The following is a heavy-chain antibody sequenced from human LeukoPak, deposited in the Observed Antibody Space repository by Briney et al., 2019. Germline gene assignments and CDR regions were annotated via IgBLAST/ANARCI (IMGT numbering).Heavy chain of an antibody. CDR3: ARGIGEGNYYYDSSGYLTAFDY. CDR1: GFTFSNYA. D-gene: IGHD3-22*01. J-gene: IGHJ4*02. V-gene: IGHV3-30*04. CDR2: ISYDGSNK. Sequence: GGSLRLSCAASGFTFSNYAMHWVRQAPGKGLEWVAVISYDGSNKYYADSVKGRFTISRDNSKNTLYLQMNSLRAEDTAVYYCARGIGEGNYYYDSSGYLTAFDYWGQGTLVTVSS.